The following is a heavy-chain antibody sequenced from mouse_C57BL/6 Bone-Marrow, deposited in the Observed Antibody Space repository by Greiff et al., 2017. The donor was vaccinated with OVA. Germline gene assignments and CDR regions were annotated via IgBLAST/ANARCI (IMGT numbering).Heavy chain of an antibody. CDR3: AREFITTVVGFDY. J-gene: IGHJ2*01. D-gene: IGHD1-1*01. CDR2: IDPENGDT. CDR1: GFNIKDDY. V-gene: IGHV14-4*01. Sequence: VQLQQSGAELVRPGASVKLSCTASGFNIKDDYMHWVKQRPEQGLEWIGWIDPENGDTEYASKFQGKATITADTSSNTAYLQLSSLTSEDTAVYYCAREFITTVVGFDYWGLGTTLTVSS.